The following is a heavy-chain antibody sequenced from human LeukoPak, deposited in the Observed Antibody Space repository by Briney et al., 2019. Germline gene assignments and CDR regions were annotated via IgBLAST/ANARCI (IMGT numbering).Heavy chain of an antibody. J-gene: IGHJ4*02. CDR1: GGSISINNW. Sequence: SETLSLTCAVPGGSISINNWWSWVRQPPGKGLEWIGEIFHSGSTNYNPSLKSRVTISLDKSKNQFFLKLNSVTAADTAMYYCARDRGIGSTSGQGVYYFDYWGQGTLVTVSS. V-gene: IGHV4-4*02. CDR3: ARDRGIGSTSGQGVYYFDY. CDR2: IFHSGST. D-gene: IGHD2-2*01.